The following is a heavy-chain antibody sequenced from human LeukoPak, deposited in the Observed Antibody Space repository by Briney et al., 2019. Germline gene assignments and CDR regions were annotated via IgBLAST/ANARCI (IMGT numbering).Heavy chain of an antibody. J-gene: IGHJ4*02. Sequence: GESLKISCKASGYSFTNKWIAWVRQMPGKGLEWMGIIYPGDSDTRYRPSFQGQVTMSVDESITTAYLQWSSLRASDSAIYYCARGGSYRYGSSDYWGQGTLVTVSS. CDR1: GYSFTNKW. D-gene: IGHD5-18*01. V-gene: IGHV5-51*01. CDR2: IYPGDSDT. CDR3: ARGGSYRYGSSDY.